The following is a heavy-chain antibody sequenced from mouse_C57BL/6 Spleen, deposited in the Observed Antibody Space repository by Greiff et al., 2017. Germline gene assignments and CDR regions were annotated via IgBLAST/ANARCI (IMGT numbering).Heavy chain of an antibody. CDR3: ARGENYYSRSAYYCDV. CDR1: GYTFTDYY. V-gene: IGHV1-19*01. CDR2: INPYNGGT. D-gene: IGHD1-1*01. J-gene: IGHJ2*01. Sequence: EVQLQQSGPVLVKPGASVKMSCKASGYTFTDYYMNWVKQSHGKSLEWIGVINPYNGGTSYNQKFKGKVTLTVDKSSSTAYMELNSLTSEDSAVYYCARGENYYSRSAYYCDVWGKGTTLTVSS.